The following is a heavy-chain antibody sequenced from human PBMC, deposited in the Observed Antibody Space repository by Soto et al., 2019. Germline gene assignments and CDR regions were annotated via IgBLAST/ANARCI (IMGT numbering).Heavy chain of an antibody. CDR2: IWYDGSDT. J-gene: IGHJ4*02. D-gene: IGHD2-21*02. Sequence: PGGSLRLSCASSGFTFSSYGMHWVRQAPGRGLEWVAVIWYDGSDTYYADSVKGRFTISRDNSKNTLYLQMNSLRADDTAVYYCARDQGDGWGQGTLVTVSS. V-gene: IGHV3-33*01. CDR3: ARDQGDG. CDR1: GFTFSSYG.